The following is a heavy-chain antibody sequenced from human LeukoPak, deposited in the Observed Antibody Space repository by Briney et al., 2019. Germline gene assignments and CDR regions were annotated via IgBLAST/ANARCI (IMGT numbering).Heavy chain of an antibody. D-gene: IGHD6-19*01. CDR2: IYSGGST. Sequence: GGSLRLSCAASGFTVSSNYMSWVRQAPGKGLEWVSVIYSGGSTYYADSVKGRFTISRDNSKNTLYLQMNSPRAEDTAVYYCARRSGIAVAGAFDYWGQGTLVTVSS. CDR3: ARRSGIAVAGAFDY. V-gene: IGHV3-53*01. CDR1: GFTVSSNY. J-gene: IGHJ4*02.